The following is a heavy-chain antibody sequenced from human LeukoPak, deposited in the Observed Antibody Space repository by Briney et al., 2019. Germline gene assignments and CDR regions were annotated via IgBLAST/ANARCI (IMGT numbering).Heavy chain of an antibody. CDR1: GGSISSSSYY. D-gene: IGHD2-2*01. V-gene: IGHV4-39*01. Sequence: SETLSLTCTVSGGSISSSSYYWGWIRQPPGKGLEWIGSIYYSGSTYYNPSLKSRVTISVDTSKNQFSLKLSSVTAADTAVYYCARRIVVVPAAMIGYYYYYYMDVWGKGTTVTISS. J-gene: IGHJ6*03. CDR3: ARRIVVVPAAMIGYYYYYYMDV. CDR2: IYYSGST.